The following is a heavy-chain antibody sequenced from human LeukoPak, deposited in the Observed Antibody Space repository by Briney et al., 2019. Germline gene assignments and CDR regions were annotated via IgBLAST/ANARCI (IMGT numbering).Heavy chain of an antibody. CDR1: GYTFTNYY. V-gene: IGHV1-18*04. CDR3: ARDTAFGEDAFDI. CDR2: ISAYNGNT. D-gene: IGHD3-10*01. J-gene: IGHJ3*02. Sequence: GASVKVSCKASGYTFTNYYMHWVRQAPGQGLEWMGWISAYNGNTNYAQKLQGRVTMTTDTSTSTAYMELRSLRSDDTAVYYCARDTAFGEDAFDIWGQGTMVTVSS.